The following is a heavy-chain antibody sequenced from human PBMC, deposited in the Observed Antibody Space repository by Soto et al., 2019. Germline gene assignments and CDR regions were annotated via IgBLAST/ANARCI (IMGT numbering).Heavy chain of an antibody. V-gene: IGHV3-23*01. CDR2: ISVGGGTT. Sequence: GGSLRLSCAASGFTFSSYAMSWVRQAPGKGLEWVSVISVGGGTTYYADSVKGRFTISRDNSQNTLYLQMNSLRAEDTAVYYCTTTGGLGYCSGGSCRSSWAFDIWGQGTMVTVSS. CDR1: GFTFSSYA. CDR3: TTTGGLGYCSGGSCRSSWAFDI. D-gene: IGHD2-15*01. J-gene: IGHJ3*02.